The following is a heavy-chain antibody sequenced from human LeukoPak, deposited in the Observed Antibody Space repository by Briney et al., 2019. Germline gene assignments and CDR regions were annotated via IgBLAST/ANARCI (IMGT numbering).Heavy chain of an antibody. Sequence: GGSLRLSCAASGFTFSSYAMHWVRQAPGKGLEWVAVISYDGSNKYYADSVKGRFTISRDNSKNTLYLQTNSLRAEDTAVYYCARDWGGDGGYYFDYWGQGILVTVSS. J-gene: IGHJ4*02. D-gene: IGHD2-21*01. CDR3: ARDWGGDGGYYFDY. CDR1: GFTFSSYA. CDR2: ISYDGSNK. V-gene: IGHV3-30-3*01.